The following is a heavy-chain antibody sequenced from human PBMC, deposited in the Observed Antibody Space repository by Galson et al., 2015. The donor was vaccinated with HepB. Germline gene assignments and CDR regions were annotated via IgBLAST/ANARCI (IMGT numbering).Heavy chain of an antibody. CDR1: GESFSGYY. J-gene: IGHJ6*03. CDR3: ASLPSRPGDYYYYMDV. Sequence: SETLSLTCAVYGESFSGYYWSWIRQPPGKGLEWIGEINHSGSTNYNPSLKSRGTMSGDTSKNQSSLKLLSFTAADTAVYYCASLPSRPGDYYYYMDVWGKGTTVTVSS. CDR2: INHSGST. D-gene: IGHD1-1*01. V-gene: IGHV4-34*01.